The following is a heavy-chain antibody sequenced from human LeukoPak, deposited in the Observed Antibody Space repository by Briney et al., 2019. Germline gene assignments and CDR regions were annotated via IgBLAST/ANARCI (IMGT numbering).Heavy chain of an antibody. CDR1: GGSISTYY. Sequence: SETLSLTCTVSGGSISTYYWSWIRQPPGKGLEWIGYIYTSGSTNYNPSLQSRVTISVDTSKNQFSLKLTSVTAADTAVYYCARHRVDYYGSGSCIYVWGKGTTVTGSS. V-gene: IGHV4-4*09. CDR3: ARHRVDYYGSGSCIYV. J-gene: IGHJ6*03. CDR2: IYTSGST. D-gene: IGHD3-10*01.